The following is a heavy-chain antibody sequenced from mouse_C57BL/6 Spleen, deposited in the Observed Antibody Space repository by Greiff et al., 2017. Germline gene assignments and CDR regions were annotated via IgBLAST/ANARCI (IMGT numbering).Heavy chain of an antibody. CDR1: GYTFTDYY. Sequence: VQGVESGAELVRPGASVKLSCKASGYTFTDYYINWVKQRPGQGLEWIARIYPGSGNTYYNEKFKGKATLTAEKSSSTAYMQLSSLTSEDSAVYFCARNYGSSYAMDYWGQGTSVTVSS. D-gene: IGHD1-1*01. CDR2: IYPGSGNT. V-gene: IGHV1-76*01. J-gene: IGHJ4*01. CDR3: ARNYGSSYAMDY.